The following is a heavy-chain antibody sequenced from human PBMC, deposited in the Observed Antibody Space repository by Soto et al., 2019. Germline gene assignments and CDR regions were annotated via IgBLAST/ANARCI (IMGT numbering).Heavy chain of an antibody. CDR3: ATDSSGDAFDI. Sequence: SVKVSCKASGYTFTYRYLHWVRQAPGQALEWMGWITPFNGNTNYAQKFQDRVTITRDRSMSTAYMELSSLRSEDTAMYYCATDSSGDAFDIWGQGTMVTVSS. D-gene: IGHD6-25*01. CDR2: ITPFNGNT. CDR1: GYTFTYRY. V-gene: IGHV1-45*02. J-gene: IGHJ3*02.